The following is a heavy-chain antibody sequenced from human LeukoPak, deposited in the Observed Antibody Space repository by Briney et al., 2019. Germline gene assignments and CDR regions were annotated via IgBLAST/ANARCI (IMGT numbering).Heavy chain of an antibody. Sequence: GGSLRLSCAASGFSFSTFSMNWVRQAPGKELEYVSMISGNGRSITYADSVKGRFTVSRDNSKNTLYLQMGSLRAEDTAVYYCARERSGYYFDYWGQGTLVTVPS. V-gene: IGHV3-64*02. CDR2: ISGNGRSI. J-gene: IGHJ4*02. CDR1: GFSFSTFS. D-gene: IGHD3-22*01. CDR3: ARERSGYYFDY.